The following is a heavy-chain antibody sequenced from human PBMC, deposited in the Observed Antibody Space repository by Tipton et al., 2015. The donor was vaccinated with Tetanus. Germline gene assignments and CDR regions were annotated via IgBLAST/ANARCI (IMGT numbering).Heavy chain of an antibody. CDR1: GGSISSFY. CDR2: TYYTGNT. CDR3: AGLPVGGGYSAHHYFLH. D-gene: IGHD4-23*01. V-gene: IGHV4-59*01. J-gene: IGHJ4*02. Sequence: TLSLTCTVSGGSISSFYWSWIRQSPGRGLEWIGYTYYTGNTNYNPSLKSRVTISADTTKKQFSLNLRSVTAADTAVYYCAGLPVGGGYSAHHYFLHWGQGTLVTVSS.